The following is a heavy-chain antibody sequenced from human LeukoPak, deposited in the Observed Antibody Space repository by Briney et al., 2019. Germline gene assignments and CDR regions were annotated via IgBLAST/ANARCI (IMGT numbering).Heavy chain of an antibody. J-gene: IGHJ4*02. CDR2: IRQDESEE. V-gene: IGHV3-7*01. Sequence: PGGSLRLSCAASGFTFTTYWMSWVRQAPGKGLEWVANIRQDESEEYYVDSVKGRFTISRDNTKKSLYLQMNSLRAEDTAVYYCARSLGCSSSSCYMDYWGQGTLVTVSS. CDR1: GFTFTTYW. CDR3: ARSLGCSSSSCYMDY. D-gene: IGHD2-2*02.